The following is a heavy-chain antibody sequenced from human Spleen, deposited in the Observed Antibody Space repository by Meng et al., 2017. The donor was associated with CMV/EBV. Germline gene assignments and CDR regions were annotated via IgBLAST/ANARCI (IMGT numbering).Heavy chain of an antibody. Sequence: ASVKVSCKASGYTFTGYFLHWVRQAPGQGLEWMGWIAPNTGGTKYVQKFQGRVTMTRDTSISTAHVELISLRSDDTAVFYCARGVGGAAPYYFDHWGQGTLVTVSS. CDR3: ARGVGGAAPYYFDH. CDR2: IAPNTGGT. D-gene: IGHD4-23*01. V-gene: IGHV1-2*02. CDR1: GYTFTGYF. J-gene: IGHJ4*02.